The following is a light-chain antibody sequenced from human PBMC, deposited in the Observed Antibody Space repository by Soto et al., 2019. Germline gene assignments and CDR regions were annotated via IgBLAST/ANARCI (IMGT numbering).Light chain of an antibody. V-gene: IGKV3-20*01. CDR3: QLLGSSHRYT. CDR1: ESVSSTY. Sequence: EIVLTQSPGTLSLSPGQRATLSCWTSESVSSTYLAWYQQKPGQPPSLLIYGASSRATGIPDRFSGSGSGTDFTLTISRLEPEDFAVYYCQLLGSSHRYTFGQGTKLEIK. CDR2: GAS. J-gene: IGKJ2*01.